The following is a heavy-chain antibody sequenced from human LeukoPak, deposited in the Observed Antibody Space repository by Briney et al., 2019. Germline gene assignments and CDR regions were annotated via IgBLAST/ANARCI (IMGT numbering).Heavy chain of an antibody. J-gene: IGHJ5*02. D-gene: IGHD1-26*01. Sequence: SQTLSLTCAISGDSVSTNSATWTWLRQSPSRGLEWLGRTYYRSKWNNDYAVSMKSRITINPDTSKNQFSLQLNSVTPEDTAVYYCARLVGASWFDAWGQGTLVTVSS. CDR3: ARLVGASWFDA. CDR1: GDSVSTNSAT. V-gene: IGHV6-1*01. CDR2: TYYRSKWNN.